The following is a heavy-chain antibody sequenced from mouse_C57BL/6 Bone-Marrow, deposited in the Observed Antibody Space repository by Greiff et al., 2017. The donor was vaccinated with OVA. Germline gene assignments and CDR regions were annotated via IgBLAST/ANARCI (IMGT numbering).Heavy chain of an antibody. D-gene: IGHD1-1*01. Sequence: VQLQQSGAELVKPGASVKLSCTASGFNIKDYYMHWVKQRTEQGLEWIGRIDPEDGETKYAPKFQGKAPITADTSSNTAYLQRSSLTSEDTAVYYCARHYYGSSYNYAMDYWGQGTSVTVSA. CDR3: ARHYYGSSYNYAMDY. CDR2: IDPEDGET. J-gene: IGHJ4*01. CDR1: GFNIKDYY. V-gene: IGHV14-2*01.